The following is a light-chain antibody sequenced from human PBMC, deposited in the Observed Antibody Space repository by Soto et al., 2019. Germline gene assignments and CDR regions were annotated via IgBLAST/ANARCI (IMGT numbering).Light chain of an antibody. Sequence: DIVLPQSTGPLSFSPGERATLSCRASQSVTNNYLAWYQQKPDQATRLLIGGACSRATGVADRFSSTGSGTVFTLTISMLEPEDLAVFYCQQDGKSTITFGQGTRLEIK. CDR2: GAC. J-gene: IGKJ5*01. CDR3: QQDGKSTIT. V-gene: IGKV3-20*01. CDR1: QSVTNNY.